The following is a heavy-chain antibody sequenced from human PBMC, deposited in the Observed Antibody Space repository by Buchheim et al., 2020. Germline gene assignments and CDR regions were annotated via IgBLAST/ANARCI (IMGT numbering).Heavy chain of an antibody. Sequence: QVQLVESGGGVVQPGKSLRLACATSGFTFSTFGLHWVRQAPGKGLEWVAVISYDGNSKYYADSVKGRFTISRDTSDSILYLEMNNLRYEDTAIYFCARGAWEPWYYPEYWGQGIL. V-gene: IGHV3-30*03. CDR2: ISYDGNSK. CDR3: ARGAWEPWYYPEY. J-gene: IGHJ4*02. D-gene: IGHD1-26*01. CDR1: GFTFSTFG.